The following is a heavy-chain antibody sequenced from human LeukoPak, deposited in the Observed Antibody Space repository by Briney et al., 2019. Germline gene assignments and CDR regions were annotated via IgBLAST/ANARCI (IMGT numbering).Heavy chain of an antibody. V-gene: IGHV4-34*01. CDR1: GDSISSYY. Sequence: SETLSLTCTVSGDSISSYYWSWIRQPPGKGLEWIGEINHSGSTNYNPSLKSRVTISVDTSKNQFSLNLSSVTAADTAVYYCARASVLLSADYWGQGTLVTVSS. D-gene: IGHD3-16*01. J-gene: IGHJ4*02. CDR3: ARASVLLSADY. CDR2: INHSGST.